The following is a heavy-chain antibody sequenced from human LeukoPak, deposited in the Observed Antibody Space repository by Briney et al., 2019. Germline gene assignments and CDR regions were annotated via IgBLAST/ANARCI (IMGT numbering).Heavy chain of an antibody. CDR1: GGSFSGYY. CDR3: ARDDGGFDY. J-gene: IGHJ4*02. D-gene: IGHD5-24*01. Sequence: SETLSLTCAVYGGSFSGYYWSWIRQPPGRGLEWIGEINHSGSTNYNPSLKSRVTISVDTSKNQFSLKLSSVTAADTAVYYCARDDGGFDYWGQGTLVTVSS. V-gene: IGHV4-34*01. CDR2: INHSGST.